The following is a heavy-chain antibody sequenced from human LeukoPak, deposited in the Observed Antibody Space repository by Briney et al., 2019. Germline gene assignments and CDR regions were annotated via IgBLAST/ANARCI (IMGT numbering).Heavy chain of an antibody. J-gene: IGHJ5*02. CDR1: GDSITSYY. V-gene: IGHV4-4*09. CDR3: ARLLDFLGWFDP. CDR2: IYTTGPT. Sequence: SETLSLTCTVSGDSITSYYWSWIRQPPGKGLEWIGYIYTTGPTNYKPSLNPSLKSRVTISVDTSKNQFSLKLSSVTAADTAVYYCARLLDFLGWFDPWGQGTLVTVSS. D-gene: IGHD3-3*01.